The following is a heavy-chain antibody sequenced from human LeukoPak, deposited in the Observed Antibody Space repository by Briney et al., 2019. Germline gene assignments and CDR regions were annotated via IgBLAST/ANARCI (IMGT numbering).Heavy chain of an antibody. V-gene: IGHV4-39*01. CDR2: IYYTGST. CDR1: GGSIWGGKDV. J-gene: IGHJ4*02. Sequence: PSETPSLTCAVSGGSIWGGKDVWGWIRQSPGKGLEWIGSIYYTGSTYYNPSLKSRVTISVDTSKSEFSLMVHSVTAADTAMYYCARRGITYSTSFFDSWGQGTLVTVAS. CDR3: ARRGITYSTSFFDS. D-gene: IGHD6-13*01.